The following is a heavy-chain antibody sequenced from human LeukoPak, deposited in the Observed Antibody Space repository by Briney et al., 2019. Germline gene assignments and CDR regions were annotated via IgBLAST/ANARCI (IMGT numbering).Heavy chain of an antibody. D-gene: IGHD1-26*01. CDR1: GYTFTGYY. CDR3: ARDLKYSGSYYVAY. Sequence: ASVKVSCKASGYTFTGYYIHWVRQAPGQGLERMGWINPNSGGTNYAQKFQGRVTMTRDTSISTAYMELSRLRSDDTAVYYCARDLKYSGSYYVAYWGQGTLVTVSS. CDR2: INPNSGGT. V-gene: IGHV1-2*02. J-gene: IGHJ4*02.